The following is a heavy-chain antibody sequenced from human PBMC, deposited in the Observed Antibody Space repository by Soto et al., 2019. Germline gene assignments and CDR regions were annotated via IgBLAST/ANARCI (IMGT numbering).Heavy chain of an antibody. Sequence: GGSLRLSCAASGFTVSNIYMIWVRQAPGKGLEWVSVIYSGGSTYYADSVKGRFIISRDNSKNTLYLQMNSLRAEDTAVYYCASVKGRSYPALQFDYWGQGT. CDR3: ASVKGRSYPALQFDY. CDR2: IYSGGST. D-gene: IGHD6-25*01. CDR1: GFTVSNIY. V-gene: IGHV3-66*01. J-gene: IGHJ4*02.